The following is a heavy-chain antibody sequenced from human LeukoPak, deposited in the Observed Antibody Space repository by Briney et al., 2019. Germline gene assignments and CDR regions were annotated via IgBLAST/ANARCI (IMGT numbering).Heavy chain of an antibody. Sequence: GGSLRLSCAASGFTFSSYGRHWVRQAPGKGLEWVAVIWYDGSNKYYADSVKGRFTISRDNSKNTLYLQMNSLRAEDTAVYYCARVRSFDYYYYGMDVWGQGTTVTVSS. CDR2: IWYDGSNK. J-gene: IGHJ6*02. CDR1: GFTFSSYG. CDR3: ARVRSFDYYYYGMDV. V-gene: IGHV3-33*01. D-gene: IGHD2/OR15-2a*01.